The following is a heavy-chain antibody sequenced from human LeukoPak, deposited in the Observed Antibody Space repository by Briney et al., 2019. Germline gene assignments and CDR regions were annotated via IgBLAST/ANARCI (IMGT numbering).Heavy chain of an antibody. Sequence: PGGSLRLSCAASGFNFRYSWRAWVRHTPGKGLEWVANIKHDGTVQYYMNSVRGRFTISRDNAQNLLILQMTALTAEDTALYFCARNPLRTFDNWGQGTLVTVSS. V-gene: IGHV3-7*01. CDR2: IKHDGTVQ. D-gene: IGHD3-10*01. CDR1: GFNFRYSW. CDR3: ARNPLRTFDN. J-gene: IGHJ4*02.